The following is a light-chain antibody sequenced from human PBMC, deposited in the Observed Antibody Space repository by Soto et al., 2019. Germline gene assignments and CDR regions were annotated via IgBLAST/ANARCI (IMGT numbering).Light chain of an antibody. J-gene: IGLJ2*01. CDR3: AAWDASLNGPV. CDR1: NSNIGRNT. V-gene: IGLV1-44*01. Sequence: QAVVSQPPSASGTPGQRVIISCSGSNSNIGRNTVNWYQLLPGTAPKLLIYTNNQRPSGVPDRFSASKSGTSASLAISGLHSEDEADYYCAAWDASLNGPVFGGGTKVTVL. CDR2: TNN.